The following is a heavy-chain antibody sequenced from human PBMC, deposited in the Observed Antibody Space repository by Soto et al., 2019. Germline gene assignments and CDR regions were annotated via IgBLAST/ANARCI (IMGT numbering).Heavy chain of an antibody. CDR3: ARHHGFSQGD. CDR2: IDDSGNT. D-gene: IGHD5-18*01. CDR1: VDSISSTNW. V-gene: IGHV4-4*02. J-gene: IGHJ4*02. Sequence: SETLSLTCVVSVDSISSTNWWSWVRQPPEKGLEWIGEIDDSGNTQYNPSLESRITISLDKSKNQVSLKLNSVTAADTAVYYCARHHGFSQGDWGQGTLVT.